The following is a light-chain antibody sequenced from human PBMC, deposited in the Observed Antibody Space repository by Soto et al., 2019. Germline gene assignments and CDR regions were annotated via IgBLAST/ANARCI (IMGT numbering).Light chain of an antibody. Sequence: QSALTQPASVSGSPEHSITISCTGTSSDVGSYNLVSWYQQHPGKAPKLMIYEGSKRPSGVSNRFSGSKSGNTASLTISGLQAEDEADYYCCSYAGSSTWVFGGGTKLTVL. CDR3: CSYAGSSTWV. J-gene: IGLJ3*02. CDR2: EGS. CDR1: SSDVGSYNL. V-gene: IGLV2-23*01.